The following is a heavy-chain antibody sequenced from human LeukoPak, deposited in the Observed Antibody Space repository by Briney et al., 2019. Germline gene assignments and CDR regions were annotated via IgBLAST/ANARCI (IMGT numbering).Heavy chain of an antibody. J-gene: IGHJ5*02. CDR2: ISYDGSNK. CDR1: GFTFSSYA. CDR3: AKDHTAPERRFGWFDP. D-gene: IGHD1-1*01. Sequence: PGGSLRLSCAASGFTFSSYAMHWVRQAPGKGLEWVAVISYDGSNKYYADSVKGRFTISRDNSKNTLYLQMNSLRAEDTAVYYCAKDHTAPERRFGWFDPWGQGTLVTVSS. V-gene: IGHV3-30*04.